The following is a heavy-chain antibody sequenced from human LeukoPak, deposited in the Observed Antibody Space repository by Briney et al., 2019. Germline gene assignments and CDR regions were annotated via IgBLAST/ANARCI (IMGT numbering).Heavy chain of an antibody. CDR1: GGSFSGYY. J-gene: IGHJ5*02. CDR3: ARVTFGGVNPFDP. CDR2: INHSGST. V-gene: IGHV4-34*01. Sequence: PSETLSLTCAVYGGSFSGYYWSWIRQPPGKGLEWIGEINHSGSTNYNPSLKSRVTISVDTSKNQFSLKLSSVTAADTAVYYCARVTFGGVNPFDPWGQGTLVTVSS. D-gene: IGHD3-16*01.